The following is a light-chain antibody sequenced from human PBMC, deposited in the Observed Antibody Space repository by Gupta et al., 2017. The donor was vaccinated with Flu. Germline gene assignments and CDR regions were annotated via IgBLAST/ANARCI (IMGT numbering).Light chain of an antibody. CDR3: GYYTRDTAAGSAWV. CDR1: SSDVGDYNR. CDR2: EVS. V-gene: IGLV2-14*01. Sequence: QSALTQPASVSGSPGQSISISCTGTSSDVGDYNRFSWYQQHPGKAPKLIIYEVSNRTSGGSTPFAGSKSGNTASPTISGLPADDEDDDDCGYYTRDTAAGSAWVFGGGTKVTVL. J-gene: IGLJ2*01.